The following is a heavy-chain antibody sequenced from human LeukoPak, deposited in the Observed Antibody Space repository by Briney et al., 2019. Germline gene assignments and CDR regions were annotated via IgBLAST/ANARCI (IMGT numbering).Heavy chain of an antibody. CDR1: GGSISSTGYY. V-gene: IGHV4-39*01. CDR3: ARQSPNCSGGNCYRTFDY. D-gene: IGHD2-15*01. J-gene: IGHJ4*02. Sequence: SETLSLTCTVSGGSISSTGYYWGWIRQPPGKGLEWIGNIYYSGSTYYNPSLKSRVTISVDTSKNQFSLKLSSVTAADTAVYYCARQSPNCSGGNCYRTFDYWGQGTLVIVSS. CDR2: IYYSGST.